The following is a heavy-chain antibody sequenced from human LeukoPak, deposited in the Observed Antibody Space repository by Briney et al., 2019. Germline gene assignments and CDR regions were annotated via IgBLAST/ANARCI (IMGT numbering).Heavy chain of an antibody. V-gene: IGHV1-18*01. CDR1: GYTFTSYG. CDR2: ISAYNGNT. J-gene: IGHJ3*02. CDR3: ARDLWSYVPPAAFDI. Sequence: ASVRVSCKASGYTFTSYGISWVRQAPGQGLEWMGWISAYNGNTNYAQKLQGRVTMTTDTSTSTAYMELRSLRSDDTAVYYCARDLWSYVPPAAFDIWGQGTMVTVSS. D-gene: IGHD1-26*01.